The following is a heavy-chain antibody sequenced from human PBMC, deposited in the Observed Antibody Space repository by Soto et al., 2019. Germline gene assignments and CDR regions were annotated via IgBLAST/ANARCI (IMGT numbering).Heavy chain of an antibody. J-gene: IGHJ4*02. V-gene: IGHV3-23*01. CDR2: ISGSGGST. CDR1: GVTFGSYA. CDR3: AKPPSRAAAGKP. Sequence: PVGFLRLSCAASGVTFGSYAMSCVRQAPGKGLEWVSAISGSGGSTYYADSVKGRFTISRDNSKNTLYLQMNSLRAEDTAVYYCAKPPSRAAAGKPWGQGTLVTVSS. D-gene: IGHD6-13*01.